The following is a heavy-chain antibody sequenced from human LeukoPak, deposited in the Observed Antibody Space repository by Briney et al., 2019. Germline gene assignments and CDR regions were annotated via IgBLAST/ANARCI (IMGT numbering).Heavy chain of an antibody. V-gene: IGHV1-2*02. D-gene: IGHD6-13*01. Sequence: ASVKVSCRASGYTFTGFYMQWVRQAPGQGLEWMGCINPNSGGANYAQRFQGRVTMTRDTSISTAYMELSSLRSDDTAVYYCAIRVAAVGMGYWGQGTLVTVSS. CDR3: AIRVAAVGMGY. CDR1: GYTFTGFY. CDR2: INPNSGGA. J-gene: IGHJ4*02.